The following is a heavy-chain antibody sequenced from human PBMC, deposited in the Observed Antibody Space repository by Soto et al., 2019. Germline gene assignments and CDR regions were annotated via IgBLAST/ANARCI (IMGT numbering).Heavy chain of an antibody. Sequence: SETLSLTCTVSGGSISSYYWSWIRQPPGKGLEWIGYIYYSGSTNYNPSLKSRVTISVDTSKNQFSLKLSSVTAADTAVYYCARHWHSSRARWFELWGQGTLVTVFS. CDR1: GGSISSYY. CDR3: ARHWHSSRARWFEL. J-gene: IGHJ5*02. V-gene: IGHV4-59*08. CDR2: IYYSGST. D-gene: IGHD6-13*01.